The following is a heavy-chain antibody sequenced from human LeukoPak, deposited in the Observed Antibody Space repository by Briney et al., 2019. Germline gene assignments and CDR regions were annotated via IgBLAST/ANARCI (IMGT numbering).Heavy chain of an antibody. D-gene: IGHD6-13*01. V-gene: IGHV4-34*01. J-gene: IGHJ6*02. CDR3: ARVYSTTPDYYYYGMDV. Sequence: PSETLSLTCAVYGGSFSGYYWSWSRQPAGKGLEWRGEVNHCGSTNYNPSLTSRVTITLDTSKNQYSLKLSSATAADTAVYYCARVYSTTPDYYYYGMDVWRQGTTVTASS. CDR2: VNHCGST. CDR1: GGSFSGYY.